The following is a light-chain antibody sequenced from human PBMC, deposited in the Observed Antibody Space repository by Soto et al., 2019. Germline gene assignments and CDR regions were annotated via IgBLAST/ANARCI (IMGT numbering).Light chain of an antibody. CDR1: QSVVYSSNNKNY. CDR3: QQYYSTPLT. V-gene: IGKV4-1*01. J-gene: IGKJ4*01. CDR2: WAS. Sequence: DFRLTLSPASLAGSPGERATINCKSSQSVVYSSNNKNYLAWYQQKPGQPPKLLIYWASTREAGVPDRFSGSGSGTDFTLTISSLQAEDVAVYYCQQYYSTPLTFGGGTKVDIK.